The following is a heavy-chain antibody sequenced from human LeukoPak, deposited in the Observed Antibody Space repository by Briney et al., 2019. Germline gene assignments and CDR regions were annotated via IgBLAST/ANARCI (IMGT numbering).Heavy chain of an antibody. J-gene: IGHJ3*02. CDR1: GGTISSYY. Sequence: AETLTLTCTASGGTISSYYWSWIRQSPGKGLEWIGHIHYSGSTNYNFSLESRFTMSMDTSKSQISLKLNSVTAADTAVYYCARAYSGWVGGVISHDAFDIWGQGAMATVSS. D-gene: IGHD3-10*01. CDR2: IHYSGST. CDR3: ARAYSGWVGGVISHDAFDI. V-gene: IGHV4-59*01.